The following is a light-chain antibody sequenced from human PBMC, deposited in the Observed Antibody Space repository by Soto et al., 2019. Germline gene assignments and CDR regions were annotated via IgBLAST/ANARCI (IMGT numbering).Light chain of an antibody. CDR2: DVV. Sequence: QYALTQPASVSGSPGQTITISCTGTSSDVGYYNYVSWYQQYPGEAPKLMIYDVVNRPSGVSNRFSGSKSGNTASLTISGLQAEDEADYYCNSFTTSSTVVFGGGTKLTVL. CDR3: NSFTTSSTVV. V-gene: IGLV2-14*03. J-gene: IGLJ3*02. CDR1: SSDVGYYNY.